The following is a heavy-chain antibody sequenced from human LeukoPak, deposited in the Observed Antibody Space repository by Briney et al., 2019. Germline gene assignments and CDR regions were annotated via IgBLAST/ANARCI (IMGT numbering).Heavy chain of an antibody. Sequence: SETLSLTCTVSGGSISTYYWSWIRQPPGKGLEWIGYIYYSGSTNYNPSLKSRVTISVDTSKNQFSLKLSSVTAADTAVYYCAREVSRWPYYFDYWGQGTLVTVSS. CDR1: GGSISTYY. D-gene: IGHD4-23*01. V-gene: IGHV4-59*12. CDR3: AREVSRWPYYFDY. CDR2: IYYSGST. J-gene: IGHJ4*02.